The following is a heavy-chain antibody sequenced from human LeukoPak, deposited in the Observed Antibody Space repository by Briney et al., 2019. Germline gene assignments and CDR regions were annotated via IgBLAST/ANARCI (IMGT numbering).Heavy chain of an antibody. CDR1: GGSISSDSYY. CDR2: IYTSGST. D-gene: IGHD4-23*01. V-gene: IGHV4-61*02. J-gene: IGHJ4*02. Sequence: PSQTLSLTCTVSGGSISSDSYYWSWIRQPAGKGLEWIGRIYTSGSTNYNPSLKSRVTISVDTAKNQFSLKLSSVTAADTAVYYCAREIDYGGNSDYWGQGTLVTVSS. CDR3: AREIDYGGNSDY.